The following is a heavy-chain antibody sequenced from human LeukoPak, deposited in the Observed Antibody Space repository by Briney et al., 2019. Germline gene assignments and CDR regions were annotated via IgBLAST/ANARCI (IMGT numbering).Heavy chain of an antibody. V-gene: IGHV3-72*01. D-gene: IGHD4/OR15-4a*01. Sequence: GGSLRLSCAASGFTFSAHYIDWVRHAPGKGLEWVGRTRNRGNGYTTQYAASVKGRFTFSRDDSENTVYLQMNSLKTEDTAVYFCARIMRVDYGTYYFDYWGQGTLVTVSS. CDR1: GFTFSAHY. CDR3: ARIMRVDYGTYYFDY. CDR2: TRNRGNGYTT. J-gene: IGHJ4*02.